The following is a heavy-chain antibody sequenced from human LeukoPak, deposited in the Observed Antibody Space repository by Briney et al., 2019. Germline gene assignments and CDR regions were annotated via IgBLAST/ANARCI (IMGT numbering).Heavy chain of an antibody. V-gene: IGHV3-23*01. Sequence: GGSLRFSCAASGFTFSSYAMSWVGQAPGKGLVWVSAISDSGGSTYYADSVKGRFTISRDNSKNTLYLQNNSLRAEDTAVYYCAKGLSAGRGVGELDAFDIWGQGTMVTVSS. J-gene: IGHJ3*02. CDR1: GFTFSSYA. CDR2: ISDSGGST. D-gene: IGHD3-10*01. CDR3: AKGLSAGRGVGELDAFDI.